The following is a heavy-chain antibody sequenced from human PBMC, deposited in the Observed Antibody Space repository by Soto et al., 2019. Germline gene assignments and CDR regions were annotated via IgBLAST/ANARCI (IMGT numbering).Heavy chain of an antibody. J-gene: IGHJ6*02. CDR3: ARDLEYYYYYGMDV. Sequence: SQTLSLTCAISVDIVSSNSAAWNCIRQSPSRGLEWLGRTYYRSKWYNDYAVSVKSRITINPDTSKNQFSLQLNSVTPEDTAVYYCARDLEYYYYYGMDVWGQGTTVTVSS. D-gene: IGHD1-1*01. CDR2: TYYRSKWYN. CDR1: VDIVSSNSAA. V-gene: IGHV6-1*01.